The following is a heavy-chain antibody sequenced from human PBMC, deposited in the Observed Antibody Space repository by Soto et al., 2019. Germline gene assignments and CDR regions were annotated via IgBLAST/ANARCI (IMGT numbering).Heavy chain of an antibody. J-gene: IGHJ6*02. V-gene: IGHV3-48*02. D-gene: IGHD3-3*01. CDR3: ASIKLVEWFFINVDVYDMDV. CDR1: GFSLSDYA. CDR2: ISSDSRTI. Sequence: EVQMVESGGDLVQPGGSLRLSCVASGFSLSDYAVNWVRQAPGKGLEWVSFISSDSRTIYYADSVEGRFTVSRDNARNSVSLQMDSLRDEDAAVYYCASIKLVEWFFINVDVYDMDVWGQGTPVTVSS.